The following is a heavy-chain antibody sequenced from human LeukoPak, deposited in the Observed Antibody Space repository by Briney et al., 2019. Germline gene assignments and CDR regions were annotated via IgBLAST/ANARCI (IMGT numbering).Heavy chain of an antibody. Sequence: KPSETLSLTCTVSGGSISSYYWSWIRQPPGKGLEWIGYIYYSGSTNYNPSLKSRVTISVDTSKNQFSLKLSSVTAADTAVYYCARKAGIAAAGMNSYYYYGMDVWGQGTTVTVSS. CDR2: IYYSGST. CDR3: ARKAGIAAAGMNSYYYYGMDV. J-gene: IGHJ6*02. CDR1: GGSISSYY. D-gene: IGHD6-13*01. V-gene: IGHV4-59*08.